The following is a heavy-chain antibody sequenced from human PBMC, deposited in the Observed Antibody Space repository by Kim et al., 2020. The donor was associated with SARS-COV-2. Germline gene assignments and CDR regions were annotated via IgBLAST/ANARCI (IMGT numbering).Heavy chain of an antibody. D-gene: IGHD2-21*01. Sequence: YNPSLKRRVTISVDTSKNQFSLKLSSVTAADTAVYYCARIPRASYGGMDVWGQGTTVTVSS. J-gene: IGHJ6*02. CDR3: ARIPRASYGGMDV. V-gene: IGHV4-59*01.